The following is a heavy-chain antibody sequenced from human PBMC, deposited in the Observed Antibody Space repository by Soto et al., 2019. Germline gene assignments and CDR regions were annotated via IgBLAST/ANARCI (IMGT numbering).Heavy chain of an antibody. CDR1: GGSISSYY. D-gene: IGHD1-1*01. J-gene: IGHJ3*02. Sequence: SETLSLTCTVSGGSISSYYWSWIRQPPGKGLEWIGYIYYSGSTNYNPSLKSRVTISVDTSKNQFSLKLSSVTAADTAVYYCARDSFFIPNEQENDAFDIWGQGTMVTVSS. CDR2: IYYSGST. V-gene: IGHV4-59*01. CDR3: ARDSFFIPNEQENDAFDI.